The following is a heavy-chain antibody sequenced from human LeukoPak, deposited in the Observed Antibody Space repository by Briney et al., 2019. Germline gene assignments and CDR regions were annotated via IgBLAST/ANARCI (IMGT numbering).Heavy chain of an antibody. CDR2: ISGGGGST. V-gene: IGHV3-23*01. Sequence: PGGSLRLFCAASGFTFSSYVMSWVRQAPGKGLEWVSAISGGGGSTYYADSVKGRFTISRDTSKNTLYLQMNSLRAEDTAVYYCAKLYNDYGDENFDYWGQGTLVTVSS. D-gene: IGHD4-17*01. CDR1: GFTFSSYV. CDR3: AKLYNDYGDENFDY. J-gene: IGHJ4*02.